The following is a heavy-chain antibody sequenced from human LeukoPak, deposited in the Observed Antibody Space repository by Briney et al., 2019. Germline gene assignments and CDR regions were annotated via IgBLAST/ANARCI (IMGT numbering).Heavy chain of an antibody. D-gene: IGHD4-17*01. J-gene: IGHJ3*02. Sequence: SETLSLTCTVSGASISSYYWNWIQQPPGKGLEWIELVYYSGSTNYNPSLKSRVTLSVDTSKNQFSLKVSSVTAADTAVYYCARDYGDYVGAFDIWGQGTMVTVSS. CDR3: ARDYGDYVGAFDI. CDR2: VYYSGST. V-gene: IGHV4-59*01. CDR1: GASISSYY.